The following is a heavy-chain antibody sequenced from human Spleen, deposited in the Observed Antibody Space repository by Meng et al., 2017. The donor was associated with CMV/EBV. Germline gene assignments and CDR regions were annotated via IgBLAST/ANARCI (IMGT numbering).Heavy chain of an antibody. D-gene: IGHD2-2*02. CDR3: ARVDVETSIPAGY. Sequence: ASVKVSCKASGYVFTSFGITWVRQAPGQGPEWMGWISPYNGNRNFAQKFQGRVTMTTDTSTSTAYMEVRSLRSDDTAIYYCARVDVETSIPAGYWGQGTLVTVSS. CDR1: GYVFTSFG. J-gene: IGHJ4*02. V-gene: IGHV1-18*01. CDR2: ISPYNGNR.